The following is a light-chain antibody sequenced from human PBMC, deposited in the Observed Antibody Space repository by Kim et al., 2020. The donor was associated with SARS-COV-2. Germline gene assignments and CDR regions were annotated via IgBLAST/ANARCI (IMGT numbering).Light chain of an antibody. CDR1: QSVSSSY. CDR3: QQDYNLPT. J-gene: IGKJ1*01. CDR2: GAS. V-gene: IGKV3D-7*01. Sequence: PGERVTLSCRASQSVSSSYLTWYQQKPGQAPRLLIYGASTRATGIPARFSGSGSGTDFTATISSLQPEDFAVYYCQQDYNLPTFGQGTKVDI.